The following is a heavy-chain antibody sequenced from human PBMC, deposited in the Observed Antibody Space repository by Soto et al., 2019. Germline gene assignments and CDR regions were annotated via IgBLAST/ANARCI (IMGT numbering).Heavy chain of an antibody. J-gene: IGHJ4*02. V-gene: IGHV4-59*01. CDR3: ARHDVLDY. CDR2: IYYTGST. Sequence: SETLSLTCTVSDGPIRNYYWSWIRQPPGKGLEWIGHIYYTGSTKYNPSLKSRVIMSVDTSKNQFSLNLSSVTAADTAVYYCARHDVLDYWGQGTLVTVSS. CDR1: DGPIRNYY. D-gene: IGHD6-6*01.